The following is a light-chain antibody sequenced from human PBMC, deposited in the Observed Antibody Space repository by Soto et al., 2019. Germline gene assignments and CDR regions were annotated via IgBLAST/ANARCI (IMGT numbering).Light chain of an antibody. CDR2: GAS. Sequence: EIVMTQSPATLSVSPGERATLSCRASQIIDTALAWYQQQPGQAPRLLIYGASSSVTGIPARLSGSGSGTEFTLTISSLQSEDFAVEYCQQYIARPYTFGQGPQLEI. CDR1: QIIDTA. V-gene: IGKV3-15*01. CDR3: QQYIARPYT. J-gene: IGKJ2*01.